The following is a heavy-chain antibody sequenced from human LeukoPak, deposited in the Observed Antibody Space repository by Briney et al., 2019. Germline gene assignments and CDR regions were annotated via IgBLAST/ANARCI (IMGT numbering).Heavy chain of an antibody. Sequence: GGSLRLSCVASGFPFRSYWMTWVRQAPGKGLEWVANIKQDGSKKSYVDSVKGRFTISRDNAKNSLYLQMNSLRAEDTAIYYCTRVGYIDEGIDYWGQGTLVTVSS. CDR1: GFPFRSYW. CDR2: IKQDGSKK. CDR3: TRVGYIDEGIDY. D-gene: IGHD5-24*01. V-gene: IGHV3-7*04. J-gene: IGHJ4*02.